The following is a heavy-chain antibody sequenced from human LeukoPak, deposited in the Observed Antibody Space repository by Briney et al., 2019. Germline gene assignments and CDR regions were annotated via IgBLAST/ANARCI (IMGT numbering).Heavy chain of an antibody. CDR3: ASPNLGGYNWY. V-gene: IGHV3-11*04. CDR1: GFTFSDYY. D-gene: IGHD5-24*01. CDR2: ISSSGSTI. J-gene: IGHJ4*02. Sequence: GGSLRLSCAASGFTFSDYYMSLIRQAPGKGLEWVSYISSSGSTIYYADSVKGRFTISRDNAKNSLYLQMNSLRAEDTAVYYCASPNLGGYNWYWGQGTLVTVSS.